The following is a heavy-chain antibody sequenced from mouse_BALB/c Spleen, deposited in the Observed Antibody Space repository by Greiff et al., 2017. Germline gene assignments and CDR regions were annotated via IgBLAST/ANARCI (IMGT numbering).Heavy chain of an antibody. D-gene: IGHD1-1*01. Sequence: QVTLKESGPGILQPSQTLSLTCSFSGFSLSTSGMGVSWIRQPSGKGLEWLAHIYWDDDKRYNPSLKSRLTISKDTSSNQVFLKITSVDTADTATYYCARRGGDYYGSSYAWFAYWGQGTLVTVSA. CDR1: GFSLSTSGMG. CDR3: ARRGGDYYGSSYAWFAY. V-gene: IGHV8-12*01. CDR2: IYWDDDK. J-gene: IGHJ3*01.